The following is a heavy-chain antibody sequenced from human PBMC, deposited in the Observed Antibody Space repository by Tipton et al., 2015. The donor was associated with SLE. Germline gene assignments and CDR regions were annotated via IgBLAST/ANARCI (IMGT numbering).Heavy chain of an antibody. D-gene: IGHD3-22*01. V-gene: IGHV4-59*08. CDR1: GGSITSYY. J-gene: IGHJ4*02. Sequence: TLSLTCTVSGGSITSYYWSWIRQPPGKGLEWIGYIYYRGATNSNPSLKSRVTVSVDTSKKQFSLQLSSVTAADTAMYYCARLNYYDSTGYIDYWGQGTLVTVSS. CDR3: ARLNYYDSTGYIDY. CDR2: IYYRGAT.